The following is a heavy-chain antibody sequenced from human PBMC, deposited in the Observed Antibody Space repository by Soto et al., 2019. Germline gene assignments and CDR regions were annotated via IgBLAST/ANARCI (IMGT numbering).Heavy chain of an antibody. CDR3: AHTSLLAGGTRYFSGMDV. J-gene: IGHJ6*02. D-gene: IGHD6-13*01. CDR1: GFSLSASGVG. CDR2: LYWNDDK. V-gene: IGHV2-5*01. Sequence: ASGPTLVNPTQTLTLTCTFSGFSLSASGVGVGWIRQPPGKALEWLALLYWNDDKRYSPSLRSRLTITKDTSKNQVVLTMTNMDPVDTATYYCAHTSLLAGGTRYFSGMDVWGQGTTVTVSS.